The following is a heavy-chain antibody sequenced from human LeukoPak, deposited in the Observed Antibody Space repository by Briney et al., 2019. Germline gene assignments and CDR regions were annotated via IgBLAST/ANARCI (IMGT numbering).Heavy chain of an antibody. CDR3: AKEVNYDSGGYYGGGYYFDY. CDR2: ITGSGGST. J-gene: IGHJ4*02. D-gene: IGHD3-22*01. CDR1: GFSFSSFW. Sequence: GSLRLPCSASGFSFSSFWMSWVRQAPGKGLEWVSAITGSGGSTYYANSVKGRFTISRDNSKNMLYLRMNSLRAEDTAVYYCAKEVNYDSGGYYGGGYYFDYWGQGTLVTVSS. V-gene: IGHV3-23*01.